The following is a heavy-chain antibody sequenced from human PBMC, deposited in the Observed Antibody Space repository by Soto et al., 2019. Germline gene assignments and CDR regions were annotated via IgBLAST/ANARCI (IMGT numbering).Heavy chain of an antibody. CDR2: INANNGNT. CDR1: GYTFTNYG. V-gene: IGHV1-18*01. D-gene: IGHD3-9*01. CDR3: ARDTMTGYLQFDY. Sequence: QVQLVQSGAEVKKPGASVKVSCRASGYTFTNYGISWVRQAPGQGLEWMGWINANNGNTNYAQTLQGRVTMTTDTSTSTAYMELRRLRSDDTAVDYCARDTMTGYLQFDYWGQGTRVTVSS. J-gene: IGHJ4*02.